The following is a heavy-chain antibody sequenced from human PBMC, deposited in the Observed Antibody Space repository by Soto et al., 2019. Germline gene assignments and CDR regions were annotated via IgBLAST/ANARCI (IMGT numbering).Heavy chain of an antibody. CDR3: AKGAWLDF. V-gene: IGHV3-33*06. J-gene: IGHJ4*02. Sequence: GGSLRLSCAASGFTFSSHGMHWVRQAPGKGLEWVAVIWDDGSNKYYADSVKGRFTISRDNSKNNLYLQMNSLRAEDTALYYCAKGAWLDFWGRGTLVTVSS. CDR1: GFTFSSHG. CDR2: IWDDGSNK. D-gene: IGHD5-12*01.